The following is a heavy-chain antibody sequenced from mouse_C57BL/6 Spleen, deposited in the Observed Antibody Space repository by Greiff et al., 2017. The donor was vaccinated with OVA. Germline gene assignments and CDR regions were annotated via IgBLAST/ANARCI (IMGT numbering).Heavy chain of an antibody. CDR2: INPNNGGT. D-gene: IGHD4-1*01. CDR3: ANWEDYFDY. J-gene: IGHJ2*01. V-gene: IGHV1-22*01. Sequence: EVQLQQSGPELVKPGASVKMSCKASGYTFTDYNMHWVKQSHGKSLEWIGYINPNNGGTSYNQKFKGKATLTVNKSSSTAHMELRSLTSEDSAVYYCANWEDYFDYWGQGTTLTVSS. CDR1: GYTFTDYN.